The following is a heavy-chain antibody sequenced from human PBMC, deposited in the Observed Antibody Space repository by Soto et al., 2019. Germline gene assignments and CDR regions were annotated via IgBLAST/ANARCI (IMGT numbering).Heavy chain of an antibody. J-gene: IGHJ5*02. CDR2: IYYSGST. V-gene: IGHV4-61*01. CDR1: GGSVSSGSYY. D-gene: IGHD2-21*02. CDR3: ARDHGGNSIGRNWFDP. Sequence: SETLSLTCTVSGGSVSSGSYYWSWIRQPPGKGLEWIGYIYYSGSTNYNPSLKSRVTISVDTSKNQFSLKRSSATAADTAVYYCARDHGGNSIGRNWFDPWGQGTLVTVSS.